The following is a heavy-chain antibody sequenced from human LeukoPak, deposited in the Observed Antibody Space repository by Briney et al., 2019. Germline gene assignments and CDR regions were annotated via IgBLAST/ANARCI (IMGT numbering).Heavy chain of an antibody. Sequence: GGSLRLSCAASGFTFSSYEMNWLRQAPGKGLEWVSYISSSGSTIYYADSVKGRFTISRDNAKNSLYLQMNSLRAEDTAVYYCAELGITMIGGVWGKGTTVTVSS. D-gene: IGHD3-10*02. CDR2: ISSSGSTI. V-gene: IGHV3-48*03. CDR1: GFTFSSYE. CDR3: AELGITMIGGV. J-gene: IGHJ6*04.